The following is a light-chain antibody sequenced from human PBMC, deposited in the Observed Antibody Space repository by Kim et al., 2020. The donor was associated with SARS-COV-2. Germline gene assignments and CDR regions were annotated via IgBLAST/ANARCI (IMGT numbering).Light chain of an antibody. J-gene: IGKJ2*01. CDR2: AAS. V-gene: IGKV1-12*02. CDR3: QQTKSFPYT. CDR1: QGIDSW. Sequence: DIQMTQSPSFVSASVRDRVTITCRASQGIDSWLAWYQQKPGKAPRLLIYAASSLQSGVPSRFSGSASGTDFTLTISSLQSEDIGTYDCQQTKSFPYTFGQGTKLEIK.